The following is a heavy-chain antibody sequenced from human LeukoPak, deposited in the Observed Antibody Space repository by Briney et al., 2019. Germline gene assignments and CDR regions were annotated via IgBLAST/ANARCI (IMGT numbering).Heavy chain of an antibody. J-gene: IGHJ4*02. CDR1: GYTFTSYG. Sequence: ASVKVSCKASGYTFTSYGISWVRQALGQGLEWMGWISAYNGNTNYAQNFQGRLTMTTDTSTTTAYMELRSLRSDDTAVYYCARDQWMGASHLDYWGQGTLVTVSS. V-gene: IGHV1-18*01. CDR2: ISAYNGNT. CDR3: ARDQWMGASHLDY. D-gene: IGHD1-26*01.